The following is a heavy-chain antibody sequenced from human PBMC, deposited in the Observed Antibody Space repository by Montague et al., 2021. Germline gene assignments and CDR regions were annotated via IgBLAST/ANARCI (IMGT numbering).Heavy chain of an antibody. V-gene: IGHV3-21*01. Sequence: SLSLSASGFPFRSYSMNWVRQAPGKGLEWVSSISSSSSYIYYTDSVKGRFTISRDNAKNSLYLQMNSLRAEDTAVYYCARDYYGSGRGKDYFDYWGQGTLVTVSS. CDR3: ARDYYGSGRGKDYFDY. J-gene: IGHJ4*02. D-gene: IGHD3-10*01. CDR1: GFPFRSYS. CDR2: ISSSSSYI.